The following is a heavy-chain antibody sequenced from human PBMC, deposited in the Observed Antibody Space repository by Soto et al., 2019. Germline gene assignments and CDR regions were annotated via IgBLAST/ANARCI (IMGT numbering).Heavy chain of an antibody. CDR3: AHIVVAGLGYYFDY. CDR1: GFSLSSTRMA. CDR2: IYWDDDK. J-gene: IGHJ4*02. Sequence: QITLKESGPTLVKPTQTLTLTCTFSGFSLSSTRMAVGWIRQPPGKALEWLALIYWDDDKRYSPCLKSRLTITKDTSKNQVVLTMSNMDPVDTVRYYCAHIVVAGLGYYFDYWGQGTLVTISS. D-gene: IGHD6-19*01. V-gene: IGHV2-5*02.